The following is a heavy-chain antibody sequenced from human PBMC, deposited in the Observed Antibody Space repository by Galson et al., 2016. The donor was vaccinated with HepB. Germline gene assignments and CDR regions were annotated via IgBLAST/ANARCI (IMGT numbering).Heavy chain of an antibody. J-gene: IGHJ4*02. V-gene: IGHV3-7*01. CDR1: GFTFSSYW. CDR3: ARVYYDFWSGYPDY. D-gene: IGHD3-3*01. Sequence: SLRLSCAASGFTFSSYWMSWVRQAPGKGLEWVANIKQDGSEHYYVDSVKGRFTISRDNAMNSLYLQMNSLRAEDTAVYYYARVYYDFWSGYPDYWGQGTLVTVSS. CDR2: IKQDGSEH.